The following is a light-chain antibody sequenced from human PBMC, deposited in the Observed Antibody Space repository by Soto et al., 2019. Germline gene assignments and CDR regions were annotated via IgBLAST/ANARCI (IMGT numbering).Light chain of an antibody. CDR2: EVS. J-gene: IGLJ1*01. V-gene: IGLV2-14*01. Sequence: QSALTQPASVSVSPGQSITISCTGTSSDVGGYNYVSWYQQHPGKAPKLMIYEVSNRPSGVHNRFAGSKSGNTASLTISGLQAEDEADYYCSAYTSSSTPYVLGTGTKLTVL. CDR1: SSDVGGYNY. CDR3: SAYTSSSTPYV.